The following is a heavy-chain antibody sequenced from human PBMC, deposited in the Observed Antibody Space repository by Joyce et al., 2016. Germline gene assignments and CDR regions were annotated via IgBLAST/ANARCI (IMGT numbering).Heavy chain of an antibody. J-gene: IGHJ4*02. CDR2: IYTGDSDT. V-gene: IGHV5-51*01. Sequence: EVRLLQSGAEIKKAGESLKISCKISGYSSSRQWIGWVGQLPGKGLEYIGVIYTGDSDTRYSPSFQGQVTISVEKSINIVYLQWDSLKASDTALYYCTKSSCSGTKCYGLDYWGQGTLVTVSS. CDR3: TKSSCSGTKCYGLDY. D-gene: IGHD2-15*01. CDR1: GYSSSRQW.